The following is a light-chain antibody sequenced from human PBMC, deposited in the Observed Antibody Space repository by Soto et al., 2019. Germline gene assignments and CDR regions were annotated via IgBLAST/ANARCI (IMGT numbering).Light chain of an antibody. CDR3: SSYTTASTLVV. V-gene: IGLV2-14*03. Sequence: QSALTQPASVSGSPGQSITISCTGTSNDVGAYNYVSWYQHHPGKAPKLMFYDVTNRPSGVSDRFSGSKSGNTASLTISGLQAEDEADYYCSSYTTASTLVVFGGGTKVTVL. J-gene: IGLJ2*01. CDR2: DVT. CDR1: SNDVGAYNY.